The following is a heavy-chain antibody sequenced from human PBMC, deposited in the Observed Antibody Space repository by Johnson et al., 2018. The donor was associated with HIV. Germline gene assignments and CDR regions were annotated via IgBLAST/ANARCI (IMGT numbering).Heavy chain of an antibody. CDR2: ISSDGSNK. V-gene: IGHV3-30-3*01. Sequence: QVHLVESGGGVVQPGRSLRLSCVASGFTFTSYAIHWVRQAPGKGLEWVAVISSDGSNKYYADSVKGRFTISRDISKNTLYLQMNSLRAEDTAVYYCARFPVLQFLEFLLSYDAFDVWGQGTMVTVSS. CDR1: GFTFTSYA. D-gene: IGHD3-3*01. J-gene: IGHJ3*01. CDR3: ARFPVLQFLEFLLSYDAFDV.